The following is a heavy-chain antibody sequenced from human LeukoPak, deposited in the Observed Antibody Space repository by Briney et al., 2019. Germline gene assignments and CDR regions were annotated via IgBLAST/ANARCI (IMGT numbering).Heavy chain of an antibody. D-gene: IGHD5-24*01. CDR2: INHSGST. V-gene: IGHV4-34*01. Sequence: SETLSLTCAVYGGSFSGYYWSWIRQPPGKGLEWIGEINHSGSTNYNPSLKSRVTISVDTSKNQFSLKLSSVTAADTAVYYCARGDEEGEMATIQLDYWSQGTLVTVSS. CDR3: ARGDEEGEMATIQLDY. CDR1: GGSFSGYY. J-gene: IGHJ4*02.